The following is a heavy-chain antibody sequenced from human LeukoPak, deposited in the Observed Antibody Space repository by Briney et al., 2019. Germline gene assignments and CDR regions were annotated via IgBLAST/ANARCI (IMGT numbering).Heavy chain of an antibody. J-gene: IGHJ4*02. CDR1: GFIFSSYW. V-gene: IGHV3-74*01. CDR3: AVDVWRRGYSYGYDY. D-gene: IGHD5-18*01. CDR2: INSDGSST. Sequence: PGGSLRLSCAASGFIFSSYWMHWVRQAPGKGLVWVSRINSDGSSTSYADSVKGRFTISRDNAKNTLYLQMNSLRAEDTAVYYCAVDVWRRGYSYGYDYWGQGTLVTVSS.